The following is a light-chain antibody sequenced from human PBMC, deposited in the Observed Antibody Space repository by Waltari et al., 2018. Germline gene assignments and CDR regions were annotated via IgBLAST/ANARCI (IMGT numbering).Light chain of an antibody. CDR1: QNIRTY. Sequence: DIQMTQSPSSLSASVGDTVTVTCRASQNIRTYLNWYQQKTAKAPKLLIYGASTLQRGVPSRFRGSASGTEFTLTVTNLQPDDFATYFCQQSFSSPWTFGQGTRLEIK. J-gene: IGKJ5*01. CDR3: QQSFSSPWT. V-gene: IGKV1-39*01. CDR2: GAS.